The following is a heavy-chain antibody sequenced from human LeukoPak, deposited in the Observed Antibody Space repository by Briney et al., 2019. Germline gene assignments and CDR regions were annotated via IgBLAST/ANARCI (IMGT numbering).Heavy chain of an antibody. V-gene: IGHV3-33*06. CDR3: AKEGDYDYVWGSFLDY. D-gene: IGHD3-16*01. CDR1: GFTFSSYG. J-gene: IGHJ4*02. Sequence: GGSLRLSCAASGFTFSSYGMHWVRQAPGKGLEWVAVIWYDGSNKYYADSVKGRFTISRDNSKNTLYLQMNSLGAEDTAVYYCAKEGDYDYVWGSFLDYWGQGTLVTVSS. CDR2: IWYDGSNK.